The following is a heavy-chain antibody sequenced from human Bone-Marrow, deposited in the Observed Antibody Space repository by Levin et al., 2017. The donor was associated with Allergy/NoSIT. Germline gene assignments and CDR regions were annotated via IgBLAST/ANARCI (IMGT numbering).Heavy chain of an antibody. Sequence: GESLKISCTGSGFIFGDYGINWVRQAPGKGLEWVGFFKSQAYGATTNYAASLEGRFTISRDDSKSIAYLQMTSLKTEDTAVYYCTRDSHQVIPFDCWGQGTLVTVSS. D-gene: IGHD2-2*02. V-gene: IGHV3-49*04. CDR3: TRDSHQVIPFDC. J-gene: IGHJ4*02. CDR1: GFIFGDYG. CDR2: FKSQAYGATT.